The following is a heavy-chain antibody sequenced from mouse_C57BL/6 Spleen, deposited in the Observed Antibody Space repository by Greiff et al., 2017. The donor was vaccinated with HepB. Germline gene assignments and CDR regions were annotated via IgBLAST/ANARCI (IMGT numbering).Heavy chain of an antibody. CDR3: ARDYGSSYGWFAD. D-gene: IGHD1-1*01. Sequence: VQLQQSGAELVRPGASVKLSCKASGYTFTDYYINWVKQRPGQGLEWIARIYPGSGNTYYKEKFKGKATLTAEPSSSTAYRQLSSLTAEDSAVYFCARDYGSSYGWFADGGQGTRVTVSA. V-gene: IGHV1-76*01. CDR2: IYPGSGNT. J-gene: IGHJ3*01. CDR1: GYTFTDYY.